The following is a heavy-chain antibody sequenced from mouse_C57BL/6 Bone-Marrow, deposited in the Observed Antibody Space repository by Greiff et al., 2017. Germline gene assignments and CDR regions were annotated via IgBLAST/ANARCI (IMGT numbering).Heavy chain of an antibody. CDR3: ARNGYLDY. J-gene: IGHJ2*01. V-gene: IGHV1-42*01. Sequence: VQLQQSGPELVKPGASVTISCKASGYSFTGYYMNWVKQSPEKSLEWIGEINPSTGGTTYNQKFKAKATLTVDKSSSTAYMQLKSLTSEDSAVYYCARNGYLDYWGQGTTLTVSS. CDR2: INPSTGGT. D-gene: IGHD1-1*02. CDR1: GYSFTGYY.